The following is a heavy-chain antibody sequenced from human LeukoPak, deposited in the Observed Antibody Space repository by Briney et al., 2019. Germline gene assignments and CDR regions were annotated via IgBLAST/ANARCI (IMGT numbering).Heavy chain of an antibody. Sequence: GASVKVSCKASGGTFSSYAISWVRQAPGQGLEWMGGIIPIFGTANYAQKFQGRVTITADKSTSTAYMELSSLRSEDTAVYYCAREYLVYYGSGSYCLDYWGQGTLVTVSS. CDR3: AREYLVYYGSGSYCLDY. V-gene: IGHV1-69*06. CDR2: IIPIFGTA. CDR1: GGTFSSYA. D-gene: IGHD3-10*01. J-gene: IGHJ4*02.